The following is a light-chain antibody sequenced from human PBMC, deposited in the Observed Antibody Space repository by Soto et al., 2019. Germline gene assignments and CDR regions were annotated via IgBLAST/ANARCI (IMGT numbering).Light chain of an antibody. Sequence: NVLTQSPATLSLSPGNTATLSCRASQNISSYLIWYQQKPGQIPRLLIYDLSNRATGIPTRFSGSGSGTDFTLTISSLEPEDFAVYYCQQRSNWPRTFGQGTKVDI. J-gene: IGKJ1*01. CDR1: QNISSY. V-gene: IGKV3-11*01. CDR3: QQRSNWPRT. CDR2: DLS.